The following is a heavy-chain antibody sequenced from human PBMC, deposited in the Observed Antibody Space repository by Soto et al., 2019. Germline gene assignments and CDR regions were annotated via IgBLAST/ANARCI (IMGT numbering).Heavy chain of an antibody. CDR3: TTRYYDFWSGPPRPYYFDY. J-gene: IGHJ4*02. CDR2: IKSKTDGGTT. V-gene: IGHV3-15*01. Sequence: VGSLRLSCAASGFTFSNAWMSWVRQAPGKGLEWVGRIKSKTDGGTTDYAAPVKGRFTISRDDSKNTLYLQMNSLKTEDTAVYYCTTRYYDFWSGPPRPYYFDYWGQGTLVTVS. CDR1: GFTFSNAW. D-gene: IGHD3-3*01.